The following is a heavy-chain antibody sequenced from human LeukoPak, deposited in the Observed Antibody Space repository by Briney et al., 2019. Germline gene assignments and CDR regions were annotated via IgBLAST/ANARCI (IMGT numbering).Heavy chain of an antibody. Sequence: GGSLTLSCAASGFTFRSYGMNWVRQAPGKGLEWVSTISGSGDTIYYADTVKGRFSISRDNSKNTVDLQMNSLRAEDTAVYYCAKSDGSMTGSCFDYWGQGTLVTVSS. J-gene: IGHJ4*02. CDR1: GFTFRSYG. V-gene: IGHV3-23*01. CDR2: ISGSGDTI. D-gene: IGHD1-14*01. CDR3: AKSDGSMTGSCFDY.